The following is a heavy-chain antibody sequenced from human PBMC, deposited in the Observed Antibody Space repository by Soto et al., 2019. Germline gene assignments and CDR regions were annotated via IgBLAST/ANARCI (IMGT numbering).Heavy chain of an antibody. J-gene: IGHJ4*02. Sequence: ASVKVSCKSSGGTFTSYAFSWVRQAPGQGLEWMGGLILILGTANYAQKFQGRVTITADETTNTVYMEVTGLRSEDTAVYFCASGYYDSTGYSIDHWGQGTQVTVSS. CDR2: LILILGTA. D-gene: IGHD3-22*01. V-gene: IGHV1-69*13. CDR1: GGTFTSYA. CDR3: ASGYYDSTGYSIDH.